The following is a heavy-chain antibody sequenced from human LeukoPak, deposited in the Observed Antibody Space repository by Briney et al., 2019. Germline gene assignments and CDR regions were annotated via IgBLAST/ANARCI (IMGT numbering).Heavy chain of an antibody. CDR2: IYYSGST. V-gene: IGHV4-59*01. Sequence: SETLSLTCTVSGGSISSYYWSWIRQPPGKGLEWIGYIYYSGSTNYNPSLKSRVTISVDTSKNQFSLKLSSVTAADTVVYYCARDATKNDAFDIWGQGTMVTVSS. CDR3: ARDATKNDAFDI. J-gene: IGHJ3*02. CDR1: GGSISSYY.